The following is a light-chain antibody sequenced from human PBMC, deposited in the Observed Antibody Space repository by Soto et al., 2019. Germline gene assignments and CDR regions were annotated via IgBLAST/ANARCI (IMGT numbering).Light chain of an antibody. V-gene: IGLV3-21*04. Sequence: YEMTPPPPGSGGPGKKARISLGGKNIGSKSVHWYQQKPGQAPVLVIYYDSDRPSGIPERFSGSNSGNTATLTISRVEAGDEADYYCQVWDSSSDHPVFGTGTKVTVL. CDR3: QVWDSSSDHPV. J-gene: IGLJ1*01. CDR2: YDS. CDR1: NIGSKS.